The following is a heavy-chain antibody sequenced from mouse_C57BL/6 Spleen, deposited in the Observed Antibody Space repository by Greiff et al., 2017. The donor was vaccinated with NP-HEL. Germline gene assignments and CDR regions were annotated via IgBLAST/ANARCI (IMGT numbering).Heavy chain of an antibody. CDR3: ATVYYCGRRPVAMDY. J-gene: IGHJ4*01. CDR2: IDPEDGDT. CDR1: GFNIKDYY. Sequence: VQLQQSGAELVRPGASVKLSCTASGFNIKDYYMHWVKQRPEQGLEWIGRIDPEDGDTEYAPKFQGKATMTADTSSNPACRQISSLTTEDTAVDYCATVYYCGRRPVAMDYWGQGAAVTVSS. V-gene: IGHV14-1*01. D-gene: IGHD1-1*01.